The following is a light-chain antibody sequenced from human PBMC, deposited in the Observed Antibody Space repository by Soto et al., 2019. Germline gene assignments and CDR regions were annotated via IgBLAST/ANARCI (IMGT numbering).Light chain of an antibody. CDR1: HDINNF. J-gene: IGKJ2*01. CDR2: AAS. CDR3: QNYNSVPYT. V-gene: IGKV1-27*01. Sequence: EIRLTQSPSSLSASVGDRVTIACRASHDINNFLAWYRQRPGKVPELLMYAASSLKSGVPSRFSGRGSGTDFTLTIDRLQPEDFATYFCQNYNSVPYTFGQGTKLEIK.